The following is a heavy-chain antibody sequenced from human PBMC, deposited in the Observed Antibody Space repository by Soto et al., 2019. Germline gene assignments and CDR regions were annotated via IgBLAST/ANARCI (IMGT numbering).Heavy chain of an antibody. CDR2: IYTSGST. V-gene: IGHV4-4*07. D-gene: IGHD1-26*01. Sequence: SETLSLTCTVSGGSLSSYYWSWIRQPAGTGLEWIGRIYTSGSTNCNPSLKSRVTMSVDTSKNQFSLKLSSVTAADTAVYYCARDVEARYSGSSWGHYYDMDVWCQGTTVTVSS. CDR1: GGSLSSYY. CDR3: ARDVEARYSGSSWGHYYDMDV. J-gene: IGHJ6*02.